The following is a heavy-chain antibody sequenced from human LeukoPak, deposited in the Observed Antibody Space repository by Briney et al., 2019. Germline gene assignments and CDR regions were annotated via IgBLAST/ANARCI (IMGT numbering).Heavy chain of an antibody. V-gene: IGHV3-23*01. Sequence: AGGSLRLSCAASGFTFSSYAMSWVRQAPRKGLEWVSAISGSGGSTYYADSVKGRFTISRDNSKNTLYLQMNSLRAEDTAVYYCATKYYDILTGYSYWGQGTLVTVSS. CDR2: ISGSGGST. CDR1: GFTFSSYA. CDR3: ATKYYDILTGYSY. D-gene: IGHD3-9*01. J-gene: IGHJ4*02.